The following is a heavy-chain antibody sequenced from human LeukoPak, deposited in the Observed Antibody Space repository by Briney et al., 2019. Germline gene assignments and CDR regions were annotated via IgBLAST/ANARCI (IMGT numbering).Heavy chain of an antibody. V-gene: IGHV4-34*01. CDR2: INHSGST. CDR3: ASLRIQLWEGYFDY. D-gene: IGHD5-18*01. CDR1: GGSFSGYY. Sequence: PSETLSLTCAVYGGSFSGYYWSWIRQPPGKGLEWIREINHSGSTNYNPSLKSRVTISVDTSKNQFSLKLSSVTAADTAVYYCASLRIQLWEGYFDYWGQGTLVTVSS. J-gene: IGHJ4*02.